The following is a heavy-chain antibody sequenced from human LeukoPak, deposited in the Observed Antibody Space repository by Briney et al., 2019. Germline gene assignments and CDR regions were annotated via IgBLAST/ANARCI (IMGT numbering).Heavy chain of an antibody. V-gene: IGHV1-8*01. Sequence: ASVKVSCKASGYTFTSYDINWVRQATGQGIEWVGWMNPNSGNTGYAQKFQGRVTMTRNTSISTAYMELSSLRSEDTAVYYCARGPGWSWYFSYSLGLQFDYWGQGTLVTVSS. CDR1: GYTFTSYD. J-gene: IGHJ4*02. CDR2: MNPNSGNT. CDR3: ARGPGWSWYFSYSLGLQFDY. D-gene: IGHD6-13*01.